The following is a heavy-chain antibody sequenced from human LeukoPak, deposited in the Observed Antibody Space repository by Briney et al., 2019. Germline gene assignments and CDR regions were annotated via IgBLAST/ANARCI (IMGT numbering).Heavy chain of an antibody. Sequence: ASVKVSCKASGYTFTGYYMHWVRQAPGQGLEWMGWINPNSGGTNYAQKFQGRVTMTRDTSISTAYMELSRLTSDDTAVYYCARVRYGSGSYYMDVWGKGTTVTVSS. CDR3: ARVRYGSGSYYMDV. V-gene: IGHV1-2*02. CDR2: INPNSGGT. CDR1: GYTFTGYY. J-gene: IGHJ6*03. D-gene: IGHD3-10*01.